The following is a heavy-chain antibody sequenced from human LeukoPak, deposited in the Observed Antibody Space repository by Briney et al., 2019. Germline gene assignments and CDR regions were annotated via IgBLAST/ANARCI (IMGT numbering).Heavy chain of an antibody. V-gene: IGHV5-10-1*01. CDR2: IDPSDSYT. J-gene: IGHJ5*02. CDR1: GYRFTSYW. D-gene: IGHD2-8*01. Sequence: GESLKISCKGSGYRFTSYWISWVRQMPGKGLEWMGRIDPSDSYTNDSPSFQGHVTILVDKSNSTAYLQWSSLKASDTAMYYCARHAVLRNWFDPWGQGTLVTVSS. CDR3: ARHAVLRNWFDP.